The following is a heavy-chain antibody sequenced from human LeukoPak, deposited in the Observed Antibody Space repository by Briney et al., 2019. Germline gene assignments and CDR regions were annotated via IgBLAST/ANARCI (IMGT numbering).Heavy chain of an antibody. J-gene: IGHJ2*01. Sequence: ASVKVSCKASGGTFSSYAISWVRQAPGQGLEWMGGIIPIFGTANYAQKFQGRVTITADESTSTAYMELSSLRSEDTAVYYCARAGQQPFSYRWYFDLWGRGTLVTVSS. CDR1: GGTFSSYA. D-gene: IGHD6-13*01. CDR2: IIPIFGTA. V-gene: IGHV1-69*13. CDR3: ARAGQQPFSYRWYFDL.